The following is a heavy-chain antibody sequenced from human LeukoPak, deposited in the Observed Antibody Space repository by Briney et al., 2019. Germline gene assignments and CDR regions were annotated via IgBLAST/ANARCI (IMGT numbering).Heavy chain of an antibody. Sequence: PSETLSLTCTVSGGSISSYYWSWIRQPPGKGLEWIGYIYYSGSTSYNPSLKSRVTISVDTSKNQFSLKLSSVTAADTAVYYCARHGVKQQLVLRYWGQGTLVTVSS. V-gene: IGHV4-59*08. CDR3: ARHGVKQQLVLRY. J-gene: IGHJ4*02. D-gene: IGHD6-13*01. CDR2: IYYSGST. CDR1: GGSISSYY.